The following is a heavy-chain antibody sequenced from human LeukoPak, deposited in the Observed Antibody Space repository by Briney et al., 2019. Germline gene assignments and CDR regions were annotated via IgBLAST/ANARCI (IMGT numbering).Heavy chain of an antibody. Sequence: ASVTVSCKDSVYTFISYGISWVRQAPGQGPEWMGWISTYRGKTKYAQKLQGRVTMTTDTSTSTAYMELRSLRSDDTAVYYCARDMRAFDLWGQGTMVTVSS. J-gene: IGHJ3*01. CDR1: VYTFISYG. V-gene: IGHV1-18*01. CDR3: ARDMRAFDL. D-gene: IGHD2-2*01. CDR2: ISTYRGKT.